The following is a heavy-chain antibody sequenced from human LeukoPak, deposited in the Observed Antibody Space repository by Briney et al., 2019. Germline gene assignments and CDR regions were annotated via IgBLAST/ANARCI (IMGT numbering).Heavy chain of an antibody. Sequence: SETLSLTCTVSGGSIGSGGYYWSWIRQPPGKGLEWIGYIYFSGSTNYSPSLKSRVTISVDTSKNQFSLKLSSVTAADTAVYYCARSKSQSGSYRYYFDYWGQGTLVTVSS. CDR3: ARSKSQSGSYRYYFDY. CDR2: IYFSGST. J-gene: IGHJ4*02. V-gene: IGHV4-61*08. D-gene: IGHD1-26*01. CDR1: GGSIGSGGYY.